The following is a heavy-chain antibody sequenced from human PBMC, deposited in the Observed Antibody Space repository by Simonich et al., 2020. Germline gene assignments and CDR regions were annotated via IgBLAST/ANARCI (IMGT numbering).Heavy chain of an antibody. CDR3: ARGIVGASGAFDI. D-gene: IGHD1-26*01. CDR2: INRSSSYI. CDR1: GFTFSCYS. J-gene: IGHJ3*02. Sequence: EVQLVESGGGLVKPGGSLRLSCAASGFTFSCYSRNWVRQAPGKGLDWFSSINRSSSYIYYADSVKGRFTISRDNAKNSLYLQMNSLRAEDTAVYYCARGIVGASGAFDIWGQGTMVTVSS. V-gene: IGHV3-21*01.